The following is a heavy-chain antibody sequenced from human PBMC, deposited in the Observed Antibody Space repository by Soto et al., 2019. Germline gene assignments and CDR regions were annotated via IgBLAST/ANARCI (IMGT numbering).Heavy chain of an antibody. V-gene: IGHV1-18*01. CDR3: ARDLPDYGDYVLKGDAFDI. J-gene: IGHJ3*02. CDR2: ISAYNGNT. Sequence: QVQLVQSGAEVKKPGASVKVSCKASGYTFTSYGISWVRQAPGQGLEWMGWISAYNGNTNYAHKLQGRVTMTTDTSTSTAYMELRSLRSDDTAVYYCARDLPDYGDYVLKGDAFDIWGQGTMVTVSS. D-gene: IGHD4-17*01. CDR1: GYTFTSYG.